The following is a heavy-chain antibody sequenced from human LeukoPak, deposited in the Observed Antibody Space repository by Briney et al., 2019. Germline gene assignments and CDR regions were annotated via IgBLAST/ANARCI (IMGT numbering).Heavy chain of an antibody. CDR2: IIPIFGTA. CDR3: ARGAVPAAIYNWFDP. V-gene: IGHV1-69*13. J-gene: IGHJ5*02. Sequence: GASVKVSCKASGGTFSSYAISWVRQAPGRGLEWMGGIIPIFGTANYAQKFQGRVTITADESTSTAYMELSSLRSEDTAVYYCARGAVPAAIYNWFDPWGQGTLVTVSS. CDR1: GGTFSSYA. D-gene: IGHD2-2*01.